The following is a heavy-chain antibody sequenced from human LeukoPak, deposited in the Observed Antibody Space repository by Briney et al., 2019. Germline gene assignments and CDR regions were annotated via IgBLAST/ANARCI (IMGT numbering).Heavy chain of an antibody. V-gene: IGHV3-30*18. CDR1: GFTISSHG. CDR2: IAYHGNSE. D-gene: IGHD6-19*01. CDR3: GKDWGSGGWYNYFDP. J-gene: IGHJ5*02. Sequence: GTSLRLSCAVSGFTISSHGMHWVRQAPGKGPEWVAMIAYHGNSEYYGDSVKGRFTISRDNSKNTLYLQLNSLRAEDTAVYHCGKDWGSGGWYNYFDPWGQGTLVTVSS.